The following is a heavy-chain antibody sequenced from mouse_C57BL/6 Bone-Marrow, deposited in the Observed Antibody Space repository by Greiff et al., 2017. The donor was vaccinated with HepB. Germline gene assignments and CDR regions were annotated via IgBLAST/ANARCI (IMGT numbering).Heavy chain of an antibody. CDR2: ISYSGST. D-gene: IGHD2-3*01. CDR3: ARMSDGFYYFDY. CDR1: GYSITSGYD. V-gene: IGHV3-1*01. J-gene: IGHJ2*01. Sequence: ESGPGMVKPSQSLSLTCTVTGYSITSGYDWHWIRHFPGNKLEWMGYISYSGSTNYNPSLKSRISITHDTSKNHFFLKLNSVTTEDTATYYCARMSDGFYYFDYWGQGTTLTVSS.